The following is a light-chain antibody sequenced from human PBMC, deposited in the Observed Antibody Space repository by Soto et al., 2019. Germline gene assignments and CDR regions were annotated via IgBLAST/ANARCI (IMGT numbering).Light chain of an antibody. CDR1: QSISRW. Sequence: DIRMPQSPSTLSASVGHRVTITCRASQSISRWLAWYQQTPGTVPKLPIYGASTLESGVPSRFSGSRSVTEFTLTVSSLQPDDFATYYCQEYNDSFPYTFGQGTKLEIK. V-gene: IGKV1-5*03. J-gene: IGKJ2*01. CDR2: GAS. CDR3: QEYNDSFPYT.